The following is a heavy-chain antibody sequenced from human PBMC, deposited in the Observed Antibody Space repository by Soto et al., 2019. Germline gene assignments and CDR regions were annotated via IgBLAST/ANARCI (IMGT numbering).Heavy chain of an antibody. V-gene: IGHV3-30-3*01. CDR1: GFSFSISP. D-gene: IGHD2-15*01. J-gene: IGHJ5*02. CDR3: ARGPMTSGGHHCTFNYFDA. CDR2: ISYAGTNK. Sequence: QVQLVESGGGVVQPGRSLRLSCAASGFSFSISPMHWVRQAPGKGPEWVALISYAGTNKFYADSVKGRFTISRDNSKSTPYLQVDRLRTEDAASYYCARGPMTSGGHHCTFNYFDAWGQGTPVTVSS.